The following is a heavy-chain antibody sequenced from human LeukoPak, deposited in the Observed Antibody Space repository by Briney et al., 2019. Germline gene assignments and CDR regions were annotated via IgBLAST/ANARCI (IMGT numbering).Heavy chain of an antibody. V-gene: IGHV3-30*04. CDR2: ISYDGTNK. CDR1: GFTFNAHA. Sequence: QPGRSLRLSCAASGFTFNAHAIHWVRQAPGKGLEWVAVISYDGTNKYYADSVKGRFTISRDNSKKTVYLQMNSLRAEDTALYYCARPLAPHAYGDASGLDAFDIWGQGTMVTVSS. D-gene: IGHD4-17*01. CDR3: ARPLAPHAYGDASGLDAFDI. J-gene: IGHJ3*02.